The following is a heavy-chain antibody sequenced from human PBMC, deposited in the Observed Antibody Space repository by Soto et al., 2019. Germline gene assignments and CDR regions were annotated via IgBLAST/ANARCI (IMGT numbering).Heavy chain of an antibody. J-gene: IGHJ4*02. CDR1: GGSISSSSYY. CDR3: ARLAYYYDSSGYYHFDY. V-gene: IGHV4-39*01. D-gene: IGHD3-22*01. Sequence: KSSETLSLTCTVSGGSISSSSYYWGWIRQPPGKGLEWIGSIYYSGSTYYNPSLKSRVTISVDTSKNQFSLKLSSVTAADTAVYYCARLAYYYDSSGYYHFDYWGQGTLVTVSS. CDR2: IYYSGST.